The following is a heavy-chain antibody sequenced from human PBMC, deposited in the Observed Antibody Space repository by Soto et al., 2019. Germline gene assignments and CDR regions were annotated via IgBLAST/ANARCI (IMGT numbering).Heavy chain of an antibody. Sequence: QVQLVESGGGVVQPGRSLRLSCAASGFTFSSYAMHWVRQAPGKGLEWVAVVSYDGSNKYYADSVKGRFTISRDNSKNTLYLQMNSLRAEDTAVYYCAREQYYHDSSGYQPPFDYWGQGTLVTVSS. D-gene: IGHD3-22*01. CDR1: GFTFSSYA. CDR2: VSYDGSNK. V-gene: IGHV3-30-3*01. J-gene: IGHJ4*02. CDR3: AREQYYHDSSGYQPPFDY.